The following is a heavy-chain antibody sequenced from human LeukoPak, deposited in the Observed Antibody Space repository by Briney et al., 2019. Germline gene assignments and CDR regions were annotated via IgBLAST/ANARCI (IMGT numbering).Heavy chain of an antibody. CDR1: GFTFSSYG. CDR2: ISGSGGST. CDR3: AKRDYYGSGSYYIY. Sequence: GGSLRLSCAASGFTFSSYGMHWVRQAPGKGLEWVSAISGSGGSTYYADSVKGRFTISRDNSKNTLYLQMNSLRAEDTAVYYCAKRDYYGSGSYYIYWGQGTLVTVSS. V-gene: IGHV3-23*01. J-gene: IGHJ4*02. D-gene: IGHD3-10*01.